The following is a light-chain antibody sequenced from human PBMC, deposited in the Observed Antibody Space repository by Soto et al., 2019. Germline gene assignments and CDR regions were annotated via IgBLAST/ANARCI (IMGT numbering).Light chain of an antibody. CDR1: RSVSDTL. CDR3: QHYGDSSWT. V-gene: IGKV3-20*01. Sequence: EIVLTQSPGTLSLSPGERATLSCRADRSVSDTLLTWFQQKPGQAPRLLLFGTSNRAPGIPDRFSGSGSGTEFALIISRLEPADFSVYYCQHYGDSSWTFGQGTKVEIK. J-gene: IGKJ1*01. CDR2: GTS.